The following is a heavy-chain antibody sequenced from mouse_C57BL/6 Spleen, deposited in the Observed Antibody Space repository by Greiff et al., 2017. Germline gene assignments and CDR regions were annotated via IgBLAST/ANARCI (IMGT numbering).Heavy chain of an antibody. Sequence: EVQGVESGGGLVKPGGSLKLSCAASGFTFSSYAMSWVRQTPEKRLEWVATISDGGSYTYYPDNVKGRFTISRDNAKNNLYLQMSHLKSEDTAMYYCARDLVDWYFDVWGTGTTVTVSS. D-gene: IGHD1-1*02. V-gene: IGHV5-4*01. CDR3: ARDLVDWYFDV. CDR2: ISDGGSYT. J-gene: IGHJ1*03. CDR1: GFTFSSYA.